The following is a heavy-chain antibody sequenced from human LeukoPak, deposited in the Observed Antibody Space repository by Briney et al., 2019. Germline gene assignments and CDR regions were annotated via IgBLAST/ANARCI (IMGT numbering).Heavy chain of an antibody. CDR1: GGSISSYY. V-gene: IGHV4-59*12. CDR3: VRPPFCSDTSCFRAFNI. J-gene: IGHJ3*02. Sequence: SETLSLTCTVSGGSISSYYWSWIRQPPGKGLEWIGYFSYSGSTNYNPSLRSRVTISVDTSKNQFSLKLSSVTAADTAVYYCVRPPFCSDTSCFRAFNIWGRGTMVTVSS. D-gene: IGHD2-2*01. CDR2: FSYSGST.